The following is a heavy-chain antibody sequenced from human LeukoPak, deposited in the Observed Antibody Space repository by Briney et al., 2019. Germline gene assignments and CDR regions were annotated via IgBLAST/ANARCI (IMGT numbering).Heavy chain of an antibody. CDR1: GFTFDDYA. CDR2: ISWDSGSI. Sequence: GGSLRLSCAASGFTFDDYAMNWVRQAPGKGLEWVSGISWDSGSICYADSVKGRFTSSRDNAKNSLYLQMNRLRAEDTALYYCAKDKGSGITIFGVAADYWGQGTLVTVSS. CDR3: AKDKGSGITIFGVAADY. J-gene: IGHJ4*02. V-gene: IGHV3-9*01. D-gene: IGHD3-3*01.